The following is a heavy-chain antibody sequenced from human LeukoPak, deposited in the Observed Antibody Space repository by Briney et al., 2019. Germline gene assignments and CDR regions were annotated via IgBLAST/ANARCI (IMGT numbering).Heavy chain of an antibody. V-gene: IGHV1-2*06. J-gene: IGHJ4*02. CDR1: GYTFTGYY. CDR2: INPNSGGT. Sequence: ASVKVSCKASGYTFTGYYMHWVRQAPGQGLEWVGRINPNSGGTNYAQKFQGRVTMTRDTSISTAYMELSRLRSDDTAVYYCARGLVGMATIGDYWGQGTLVTVSS. CDR3: ARGLVGMATIGDY. D-gene: IGHD5-24*01.